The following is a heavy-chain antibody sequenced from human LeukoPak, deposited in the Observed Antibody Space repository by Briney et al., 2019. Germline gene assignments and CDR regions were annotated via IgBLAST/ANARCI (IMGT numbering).Heavy chain of an antibody. D-gene: IGHD5-12*01. V-gene: IGHV3-23*01. CDR3: ARDRRPARTYSGLFDY. CDR1: GFSCSTRG. J-gene: IGHJ4*02. CDR2: ISGNDEST. Sequence: PGGSLRLSCAASGFSCSTRGMSWVRQAPGKGLEWVSAISGNDESTFYADSVKGRFTISRGNSRNTLYLQLSSLSAEDSAIYYCARDRRPARTYSGLFDYWGQGTLVTVSS.